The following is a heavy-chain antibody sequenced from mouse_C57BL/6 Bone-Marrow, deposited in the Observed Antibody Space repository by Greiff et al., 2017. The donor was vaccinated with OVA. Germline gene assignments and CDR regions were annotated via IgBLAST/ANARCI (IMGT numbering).Heavy chain of an antibody. CDR2: ISDGGSYT. J-gene: IGHJ4*01. V-gene: IGHV5-4*01. CDR1: GFTFSSYA. D-gene: IGHD1-1*01. Sequence: EVQGVESGGGLVKPGGSLKLSCAASGFTFSSYAMSWVRQTPEKRLEWVATISDGGSYTYYPDNVKGRFTISRDNAKNNLYLQMSHLKSEDTAMYYCARFSYYGSSPYAMDYGGQGTSVTVSS. CDR3: ARFSYYGSSPYAMDY.